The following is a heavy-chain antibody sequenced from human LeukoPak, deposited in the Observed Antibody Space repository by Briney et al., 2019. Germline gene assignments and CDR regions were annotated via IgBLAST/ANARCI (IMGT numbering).Heavy chain of an antibody. Sequence: GGSLRLSCAASGFTFSSYGMHWVRQAPGKGLEWVAVIWYDGSNKYYADSVKGRFTISRDNSKNTLYLQMNSLRAEDTAVYYCARDQRVPGVIGGLFDYWGQGTLVTVSS. CDR3: ARDQRVPGVIGGLFDY. CDR1: GFTFSSYG. V-gene: IGHV3-33*01. J-gene: IGHJ4*02. CDR2: IWYDGSNK. D-gene: IGHD3-10*01.